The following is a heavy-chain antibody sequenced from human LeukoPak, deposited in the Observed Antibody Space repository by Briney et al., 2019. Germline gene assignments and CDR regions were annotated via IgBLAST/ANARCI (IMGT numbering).Heavy chain of an antibody. CDR1: GESITTRHYY. Sequence: PSATLSLTCSVSGESITTRHYYWGWIRQPPGKGLEWIGSIYYGEATSYNPSLMSRGTITIDTSSNHFSQRLTSVTAADTAVYYCAKGGDSYKVGNYWGQGTLVTVSS. J-gene: IGHJ4*02. D-gene: IGHD5-24*01. CDR2: IYYGEAT. CDR3: AKGGDSYKVGNY. V-gene: IGHV4-39*07.